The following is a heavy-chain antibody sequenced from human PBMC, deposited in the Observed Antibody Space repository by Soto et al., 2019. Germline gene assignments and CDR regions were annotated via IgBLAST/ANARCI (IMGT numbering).Heavy chain of an antibody. CDR3: ARGGAAAGSPYYYYYMDV. CDR2: INPNSGNT. D-gene: IGHD6-13*01. V-gene: IGHV1-8*02. J-gene: IGHJ6*03. CDR1: GYTFTGYY. Sequence: VASVKVSCKASGYTFTGYYMHWVRQAPGQVLEWMGWINPNSGNTGYAQKFQGRVTMTRNTSISTAYMELSSLRSEDTAVYYCARGGAAAGSPYYYYYMDVWGKGTTVTVSS.